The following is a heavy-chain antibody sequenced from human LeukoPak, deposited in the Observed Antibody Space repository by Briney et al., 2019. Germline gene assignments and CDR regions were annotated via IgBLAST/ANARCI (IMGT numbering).Heavy chain of an antibody. Sequence: QTGGSLRLSCAASGFTFSGYEMNWVRQAPGKGLEWVSYISSSGNSIYYADSVKGRFTISRDNAENSLYLQMDSLRAEGTAVYYCARGRFGSCWGQGTLVTVSS. CDR2: ISSSGNSI. J-gene: IGHJ1*01. V-gene: IGHV3-48*03. CDR1: GFTFSGYE. CDR3: ARGRFGSC. D-gene: IGHD3-3*01.